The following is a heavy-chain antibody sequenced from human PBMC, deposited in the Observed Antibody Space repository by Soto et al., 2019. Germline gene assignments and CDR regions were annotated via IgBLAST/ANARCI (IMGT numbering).Heavy chain of an antibody. V-gene: IGHV1-3*01. CDR3: AREDDFDY. J-gene: IGHJ4*02. Sequence: GASVKVSCKASGYTLTNYAMHWVRQAPGQRLEWMGWISAGNGNTKYSQKFQGRVTITRDTSANTAYMELSSLRSEDTAVYYCAREDDFDYWGQGTLVTVSS. CDR1: GYTLTNYA. CDR2: ISAGNGNT.